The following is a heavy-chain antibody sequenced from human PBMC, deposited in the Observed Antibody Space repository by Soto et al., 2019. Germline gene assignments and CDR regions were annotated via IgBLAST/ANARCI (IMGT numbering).Heavy chain of an antibody. CDR2: ITPTFGAV. V-gene: IGHV1-69*12. J-gene: IGHJ5*02. CDR1: GGTFSSSA. Sequence: QVQLVQSGAAVKKVGFSVKVSCRASGGTFSSSAMSWLRQAPGQGLEWMGGITPTFGAVNYAQKFQGRLTITADECTDTAYMELRSLTSEDSAVSYCAIARRRSALWFDPWGQGKLVTVSS. CDR3: AIARRRSALWFDP. D-gene: IGHD6-25*01.